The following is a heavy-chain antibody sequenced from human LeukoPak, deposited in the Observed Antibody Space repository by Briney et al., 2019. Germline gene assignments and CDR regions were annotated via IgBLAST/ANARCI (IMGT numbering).Heavy chain of an antibody. CDR2: IYPGDSDT. D-gene: IGHD2-2*01. CDR1: GYSFTSYW. V-gene: IGHV5-51*01. CDR3: AKIDRTYCSRSSCYALDY. Sequence: PGESLLISCKGSGYSFTSYWIGWVRRLPGKGLEWMGIIYPGDSDTRYSPSFQGQVTISADKSISTAYLQWSSLKASDTAMYYCAKIDRTYCSRSSCYALDYWGQGTLVTVSS. J-gene: IGHJ4*02.